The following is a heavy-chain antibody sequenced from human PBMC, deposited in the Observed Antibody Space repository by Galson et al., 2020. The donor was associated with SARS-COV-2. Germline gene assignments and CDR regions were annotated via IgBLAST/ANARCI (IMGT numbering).Heavy chain of an antibody. CDR3: ARHSQAYDFWSGYYGNWFDP. J-gene: IGHJ5*02. V-gene: IGHV4-38-2*01. CDR2: IYHSGST. CDR1: GYSISSGYY. D-gene: IGHD3-3*01. Sequence: SETLSLTCAVSGYSISSGYYWGWIRQPPGKGLEWIGSIYHSGSTYYNPSLKSRVTISVDTSKNQFSLKLSFVTAADTAVYYCARHSQAYDFWSGYYGNWFDPWGQGTLVTVSS.